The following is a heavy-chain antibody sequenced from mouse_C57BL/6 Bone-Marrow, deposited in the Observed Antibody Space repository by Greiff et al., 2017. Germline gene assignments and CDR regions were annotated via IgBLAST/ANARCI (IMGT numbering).Heavy chain of an antibody. CDR2: SNPGSGGT. D-gene: IGHD2-2*01. J-gene: IGHJ3*01. CDR1: GYAFTNYL. CDR3: AREGLRRGLAY. Sequence: QVQLKESGAELVRPGTSVKVSCKASGYAFTNYLIEWVKQRPGQGLEWIGVSNPGSGGTNYNEKFKGKATLTADKSSSTAYMQLSSLTSEDSAVYFCAREGLRRGLAYWGQGTLVTVSA. V-gene: IGHV1-54*01.